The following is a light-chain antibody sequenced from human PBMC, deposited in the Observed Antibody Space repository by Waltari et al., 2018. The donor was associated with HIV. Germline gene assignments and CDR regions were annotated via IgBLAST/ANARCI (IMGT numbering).Light chain of an antibody. J-gene: IGKJ4*01. CDR3: QRYGISPRT. CDR1: QRVTSSY. CDR2: DAS. V-gene: IGKV3-20*01. Sequence: EIVLTQSPGTLSLSPGERATLSCRASQRVTSSYLAWYQQKPGQAPRLLIYDASSRATGIPDRFSGSGSGTDFTLTISSLEPEDFAVYYCQRYGISPRTFGGGTKVEIK.